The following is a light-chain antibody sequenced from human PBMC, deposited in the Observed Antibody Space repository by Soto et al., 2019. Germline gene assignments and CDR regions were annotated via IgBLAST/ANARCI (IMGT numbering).Light chain of an antibody. Sequence: EIWLTQSPGTLSLSPGERATLSCGGSQSVRSRHLAWYQKKPGQAPRLLIYGASSRATGIPERLSGSGYGTDLTITISRLENEDFAVYQCQQYSTSPLTFGGGTKVDIK. CDR1: QSVRSRH. CDR3: QQYSTSPLT. CDR2: GAS. V-gene: IGKV3-20*01. J-gene: IGKJ4*01.